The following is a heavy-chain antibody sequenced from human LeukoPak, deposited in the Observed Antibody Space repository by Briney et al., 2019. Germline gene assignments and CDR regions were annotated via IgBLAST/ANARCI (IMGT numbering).Heavy chain of an antibody. CDR2: INPDGSEK. CDR3: ARDLRSSLVA. J-gene: IGHJ5*02. CDR1: GFTFSTSW. D-gene: IGHD2-2*01. V-gene: IGHV3-7*01. Sequence: PGGSLRLSCAACGFTFSTSWMTWARQAPGKGLEWVANINPDGSEKNYVDSVKGRSTVSRDNAENSLFLQVNSLRADDTALYYCARDLRSSLVAWGQGILVTVSS.